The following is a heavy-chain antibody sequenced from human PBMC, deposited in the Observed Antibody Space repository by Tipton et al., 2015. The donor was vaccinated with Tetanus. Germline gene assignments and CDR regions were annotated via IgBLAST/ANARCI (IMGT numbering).Heavy chain of an antibody. CDR1: GGSINPYY. Sequence: TLSFTCSVSGGSINPYYWSWIRQPPGKGLEWIGNIYSSGSTYYNPSLKSRVTISVDTSRNQFSLRLKSVTPADTAMYYCARDHRLSASYAGWFDPWGQGTLVTVSS. CDR2: IYSSGST. V-gene: IGHV4-59*01. CDR3: ARDHRLSASYAGWFDP. J-gene: IGHJ5*02. D-gene: IGHD2-8*01.